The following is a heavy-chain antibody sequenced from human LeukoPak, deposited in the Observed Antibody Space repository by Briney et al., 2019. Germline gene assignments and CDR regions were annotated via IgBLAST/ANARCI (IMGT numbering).Heavy chain of an antibody. D-gene: IGHD5-18*01. Sequence: GGSLRLSCAASGFTFSSYAMHWVRQAPGKGLEWVAFIHSDGSNKHYADSVKGRFTISRENSKNTLYLQMNSLRAEDTAVYYCARDAAYGYDRFDFWGQGTQVTVSS. CDR2: IHSDGSNK. CDR3: ARDAAYGYDRFDF. V-gene: IGHV3-30*02. J-gene: IGHJ4*02. CDR1: GFTFSSYA.